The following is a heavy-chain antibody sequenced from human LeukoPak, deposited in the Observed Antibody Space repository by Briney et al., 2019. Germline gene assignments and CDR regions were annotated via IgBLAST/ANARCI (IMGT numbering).Heavy chain of an antibody. D-gene: IGHD7-27*01. Sequence: PGGSLRLSCAASGFTFSSAAMTWVRQAPGKGLEWVSTITGSDDATYYADSVKGRFIISRDNSKTTLFLQMNSLRAEDTAVYYCAKIDSSSLGPQGSWGQGTLVTVSS. V-gene: IGHV3-23*01. CDR1: GFTFSSAA. CDR2: ITGSDDAT. CDR3: AKIDSSSLGPQGS. J-gene: IGHJ5*01.